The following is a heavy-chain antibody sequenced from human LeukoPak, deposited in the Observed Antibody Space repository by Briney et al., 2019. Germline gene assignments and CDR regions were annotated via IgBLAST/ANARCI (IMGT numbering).Heavy chain of an antibody. CDR3: AKDQRTISTFDY. CDR2: VSGSGSSS. CDR1: GFTFSNYG. V-gene: IGHV3-23*01. J-gene: IGHJ4*02. D-gene: IGHD3-3*01. Sequence: PGGSLRLSCAASGFTFSNYGMSWVRQAPGKGLEWVSAVSGSGSSSYYADSVEGRFTISRDNSKNTLYPQINSLRAEDTAIYYCAKDQRTISTFDYWGQGTLVTVSS.